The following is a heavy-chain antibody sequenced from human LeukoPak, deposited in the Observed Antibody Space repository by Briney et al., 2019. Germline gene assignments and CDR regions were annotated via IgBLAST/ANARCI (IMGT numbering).Heavy chain of an antibody. V-gene: IGHV3-30*02. CDR2: IRYDGSNK. Sequence: GGSLRLSCAASGFTFSSYGMYWVRQAPGKGLEWVAFIRYDGSNKYYADSVKGRFTISRDNSKNTLYLQMNSLRAEDTAVYYCARNPGIAVAGIAYWGQGTLVTVSS. D-gene: IGHD6-19*01. CDR1: GFTFSSYG. J-gene: IGHJ4*02. CDR3: ARNPGIAVAGIAY.